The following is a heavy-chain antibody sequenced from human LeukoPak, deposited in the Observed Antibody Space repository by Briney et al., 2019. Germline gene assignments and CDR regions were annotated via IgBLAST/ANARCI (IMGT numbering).Heavy chain of an antibody. Sequence: SETLSLTCAVYGGSFSGYYWSWIRQSPGKGLECIGYIHYTGSTNYNPSLKSRVTISVETSKNRFSLKLKSVAAADTAVYYCARGGYYGSGNDFRFDPWGQGTLVTVSS. CDR3: ARGGYYGSGNDFRFDP. D-gene: IGHD3-10*01. J-gene: IGHJ5*02. CDR2: IHYTGST. V-gene: IGHV4-59*01. CDR1: GGSFSGYY.